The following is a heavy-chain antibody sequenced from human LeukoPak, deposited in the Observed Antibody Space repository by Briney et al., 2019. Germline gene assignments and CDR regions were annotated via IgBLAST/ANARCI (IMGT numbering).Heavy chain of an antibody. CDR1: GYTFTSYG. V-gene: IGHV1-69*05. J-gene: IGHJ6*03. Sequence: SVKVSCKASGYTFTSYGISWVRQAPGQGLEWMGGIIPIFGTANYAQKFQGRVTITTDESTSTAYMELSSLRSEDTAVYYCATSPYYDFWSGAYYMDVWGKGTTVTVSS. D-gene: IGHD3-3*01. CDR2: IIPIFGTA. CDR3: ATSPYYDFWSGAYYMDV.